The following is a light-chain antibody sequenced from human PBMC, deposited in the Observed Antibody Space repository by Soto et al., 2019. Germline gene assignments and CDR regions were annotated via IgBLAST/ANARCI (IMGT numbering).Light chain of an antibody. Sequence: QSVLTQPPSSSGTPGQRVTISCSVSSSSIGSNTVNWYHQLPGTAPKLLIYSSNQRPSGVPDRFSASKSGTSASLAISGLQSEDEADYYCATLDDSLNGRLFGGWTKLTVL. CDR1: SSSIGSNT. CDR3: ATLDDSLNGRL. V-gene: IGLV1-44*01. J-gene: IGLJ3*02. CDR2: SSN.